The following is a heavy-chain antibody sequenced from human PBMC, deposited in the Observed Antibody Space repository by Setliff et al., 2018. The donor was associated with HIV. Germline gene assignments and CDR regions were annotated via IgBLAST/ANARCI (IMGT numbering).Heavy chain of an antibody. CDR2: IPYDGSHE. D-gene: IGHD4-17*01. CDR1: GFAFSNYA. Sequence: LRLSCAASGFAFSNYAMHWVRQAPGKGLEWVAVIPYDGSHEYYVDSVKGRFTISRDNSKNTLFLQMNSLRAEDTAVYYCAREGTVRYGYYYYMDVWGKGTTVTVSS. J-gene: IGHJ6*03. V-gene: IGHV3-30*04. CDR3: AREGTVRYGYYYYMDV.